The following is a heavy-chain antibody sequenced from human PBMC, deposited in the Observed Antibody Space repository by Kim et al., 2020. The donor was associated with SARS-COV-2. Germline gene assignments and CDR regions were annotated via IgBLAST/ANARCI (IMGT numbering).Heavy chain of an antibody. CDR3: ATGIVTNDAFDI. J-gene: IGHJ3*02. D-gene: IGHD2-21*02. Sequence: EYAGPVRDRFTISRDDSKNTLFLQMNRLRTEDTGVYFCATGIVTNDAFDIWGQGKLVTVSS. V-gene: IGHV3-15*01.